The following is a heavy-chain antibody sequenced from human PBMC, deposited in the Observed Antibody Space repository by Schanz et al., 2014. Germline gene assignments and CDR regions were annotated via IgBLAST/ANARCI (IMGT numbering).Heavy chain of an antibody. CDR3: AKAFRTTKYYGMDV. J-gene: IGHJ6*02. V-gene: IGHV3-23*04. Sequence: EVQLVESGGGLVQPGGSLRLSCAASGFTFSTYAMNWVRQAPGKGLEWVSSISGSAGFTYYADSVKGRFTISRDNSKNTLSLLVNSLRGEDTATYYCAKAFRTTKYYGMDVWGQGTTVTVS. CDR2: ISGSAGFT. CDR1: GFTFSTYA. D-gene: IGHD1-1*01.